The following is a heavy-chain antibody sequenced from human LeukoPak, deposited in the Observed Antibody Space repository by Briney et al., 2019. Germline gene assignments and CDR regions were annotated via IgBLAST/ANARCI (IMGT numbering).Heavy chain of an antibody. Sequence: GRSLRLSCAASGFTFDDYAMHWVRQAPGKGLEWVSGISWNSGSIGYADSVKGRFTISRDNAKKSLYLQMNSLRAEDTAVYYCARLRNVGGNPHPFNVWGQGTTVTVSS. V-gene: IGHV3-9*01. D-gene: IGHD4-23*01. J-gene: IGHJ3*01. CDR3: ARLRNVGGNPHPFNV. CDR1: GFTFDDYA. CDR2: ISWNSGSI.